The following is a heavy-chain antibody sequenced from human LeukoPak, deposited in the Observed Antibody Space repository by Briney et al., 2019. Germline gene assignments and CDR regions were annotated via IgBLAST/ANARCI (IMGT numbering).Heavy chain of an antibody. D-gene: IGHD1-1*01. J-gene: IGHJ4*02. CDR1: GFTFSSYW. V-gene: IGHV3-7*01. Sequence: GGSLRLSCAPSGFTFSSYWMTWVRQAPGKGLEWVANIKQDGSEEYYVDSLKGRFTISRDNAKNSLYPQMNSLRAEDTAVYYCARHIDWKFDYWGQGTLVTVSS. CDR2: IKQDGSEE. CDR3: ARHIDWKFDY.